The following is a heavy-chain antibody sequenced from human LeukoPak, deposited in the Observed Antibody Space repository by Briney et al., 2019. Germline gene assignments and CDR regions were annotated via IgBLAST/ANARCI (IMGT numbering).Heavy chain of an antibody. CDR3: ARGASGVYTVTTSWFDP. CDR1: GSTFTGYY. CDR2: INPNSGGT. D-gene: IGHD4-17*01. V-gene: IGHV1-2*02. J-gene: IGHJ5*02. Sequence: ASVKVSCKASGSTFTGYYMHWVRQAPGQGLGWMGWINPNSGGTNYAQRFQGRVTMTRDTPISTAYMELSRLRSDDTAVYYCARGASGVYTVTTSWFDPWGQGTLVTVSS.